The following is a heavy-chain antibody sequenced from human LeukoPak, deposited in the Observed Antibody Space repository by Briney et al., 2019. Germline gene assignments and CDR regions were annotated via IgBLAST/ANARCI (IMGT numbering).Heavy chain of an antibody. Sequence: SETLSLTCTVSGGSLSSSCYYWGWIREPPGKGLEWIGSIYYSGSTHYNPSLKSRITMSVDTSKNQFSLKLSSVTAADTAVYYGARPRGTMVRGVIEVWFDPWGQGTLVTVSS. CDR1: GGSLSSSCYY. D-gene: IGHD3-10*01. CDR2: IYYSGST. J-gene: IGHJ5*02. CDR3: ARPRGTMVRGVIEVWFDP. V-gene: IGHV4-39*01.